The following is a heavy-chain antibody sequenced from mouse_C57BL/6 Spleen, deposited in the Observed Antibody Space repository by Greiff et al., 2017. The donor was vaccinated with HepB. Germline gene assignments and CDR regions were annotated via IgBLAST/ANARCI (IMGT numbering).Heavy chain of an antibody. D-gene: IGHD1-1*01. Sequence: EVQLQQSGPELVKPGASVKIPCKASGYTFTDYNMDWVKQSHGKSLEWIGDINPNNGGTIYNQKFKGKATLTVDKSSSTAYMELRSLTSEDTAVYYCAREGEGGSSLYYAMDYWGQGTSVTVSS. CDR1: GYTFTDYN. CDR2: INPNNGGT. CDR3: AREGEGGSSLYYAMDY. V-gene: IGHV1-18*01. J-gene: IGHJ4*01.